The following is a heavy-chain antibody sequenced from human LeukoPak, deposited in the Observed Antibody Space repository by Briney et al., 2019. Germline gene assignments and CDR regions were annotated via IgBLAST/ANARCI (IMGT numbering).Heavy chain of an antibody. CDR2: ISDSGGIT. Sequence: GGSLRLSCAASGFAFSSYPMTWVCQAPGKGPEWVSFISDSGGITYYADSVKGRFTISRDNSKNTLYLQMNSLRAEDTAVYYCAKNTQYSGYYDCWGQGTLVAVSS. J-gene: IGHJ4*02. V-gene: IGHV3-23*01. CDR3: AKNTQYSGYYDC. CDR1: GFAFSSYP. D-gene: IGHD6-6*01.